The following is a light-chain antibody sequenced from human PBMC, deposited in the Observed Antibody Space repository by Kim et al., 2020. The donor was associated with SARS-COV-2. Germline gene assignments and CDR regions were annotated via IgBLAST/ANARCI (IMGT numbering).Light chain of an antibody. J-gene: IGLJ1*01. CDR3: NSRDSSGNHYV. Sequence: ALGQTVRITCHGDSLRSYYASWYQKKPGQAPVLVIYGKNNRPTGIPDRFSGSSSGNTASLTITGAQAEDEADYYCNSRDSSGNHYVFGTGTKVTVL. CDR1: SLRSYY. CDR2: GKN. V-gene: IGLV3-19*01.